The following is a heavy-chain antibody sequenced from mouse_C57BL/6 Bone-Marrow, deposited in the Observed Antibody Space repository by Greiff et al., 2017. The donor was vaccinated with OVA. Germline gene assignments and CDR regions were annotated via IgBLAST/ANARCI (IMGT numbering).Heavy chain of an antibody. CDR2: INPSNGGT. J-gene: IGHJ1*03. V-gene: IGHV1-53*01. CDR3: ARADYYGSSYRYFDV. Sequence: QVQLQQSGTELVKPGASVKLSCKASGYTFTSYWMHWVKQRPGQGLEWIGNINPSNGGTNYNEKFKSKATLTVDKSSSTAYMQLSSLTSEDSAVYYCARADYYGSSYRYFDVWGTGTTVTVSS. D-gene: IGHD1-1*01. CDR1: GYTFTSYW.